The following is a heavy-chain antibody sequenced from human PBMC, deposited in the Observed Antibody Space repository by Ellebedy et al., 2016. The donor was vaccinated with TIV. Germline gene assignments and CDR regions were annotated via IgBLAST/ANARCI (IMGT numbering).Heavy chain of an antibody. CDR1: GFPFSSYW. J-gene: IGHJ4*02. D-gene: IGHD3-16*01. CDR2: IKHDGSEK. V-gene: IGHV3-7*01. CDR3: TRDAAPGDY. Sequence: GESLKISCAAAGFPFSSYWMTWVRQAPGKGLEWVASIKHDGSEKGYVDSVKGRLTISRDNAKNSLHLQMNSLRAEDTAVYYCTRDAAPGDYWGQGTLVTVSS.